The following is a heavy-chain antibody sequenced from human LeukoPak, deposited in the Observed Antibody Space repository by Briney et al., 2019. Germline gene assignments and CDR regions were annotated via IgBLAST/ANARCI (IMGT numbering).Heavy chain of an antibody. CDR3: ARRYWNDEYYFDY. CDR2: IYPGDSDT. D-gene: IGHD1-1*01. J-gene: IGHJ4*02. V-gene: IGHV5-51*01. CDR1: GYSFTSYW. Sequence: GESLKISCKGSGYSFTSYWIGWVRQMPGKGLEWMGIIYPGDSDTRYSPSFQGPVTISADKSISTPYLQWSSLKASDTAMYYCARRYWNDEYYFDYWGQGTLVTVSS.